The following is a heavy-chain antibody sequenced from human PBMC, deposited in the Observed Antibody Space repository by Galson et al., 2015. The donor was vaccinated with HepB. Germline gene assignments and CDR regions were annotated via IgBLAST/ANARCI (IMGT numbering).Heavy chain of an antibody. J-gene: IGHJ4*02. CDR2: IDPSDSYT. V-gene: IGHV5-10-1*01. CDR1: GYSFTSYW. Sequence: QSGAEVKKPGESLRISCKGSGYSFTSYWITWVRQMPGKGLEWMGRIDPSDSYTNYSPSFQGHVTFSADKSLSTAYLQWSSLQASDTAMYYCARQNYYDSSAPYLDYWGLGTLVTVSS. CDR3: ARQNYYDSSAPYLDY. D-gene: IGHD3-22*01.